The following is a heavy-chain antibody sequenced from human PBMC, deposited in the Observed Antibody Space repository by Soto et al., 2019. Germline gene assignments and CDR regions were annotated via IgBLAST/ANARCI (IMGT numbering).Heavy chain of an antibody. CDR1: GFTFSRHG. Sequence: QVQLVESGGGVVQPGRSLRLSCVASGFTFSRHGMHWVRQAPGKGLEWVAVIWYDGSQKYYADSVKGRFTISRDNSKNTLYPQINSLRVEDTAVYYCARIGTLTTTDAMDVWGPGTTVTVSS. V-gene: IGHV3-33*01. J-gene: IGHJ6*02. CDR2: IWYDGSQK. D-gene: IGHD1-1*01. CDR3: ARIGTLTTTDAMDV.